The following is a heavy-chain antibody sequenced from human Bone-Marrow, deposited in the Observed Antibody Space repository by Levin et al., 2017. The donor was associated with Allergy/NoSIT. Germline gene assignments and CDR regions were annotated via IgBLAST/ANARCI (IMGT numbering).Heavy chain of an antibody. CDR1: GFTFEQYA. J-gene: IGHJ6*02. D-gene: IGHD6-13*01. CDR3: AKDLRGSWDGSQSNHGMDG. CDR2: ISWNGGTI. V-gene: IGHV3-9*01. Sequence: SLKISCTASGFTFEQYAMHWVRLAPGKGLEWVSSISWNGGTIAYADSVMGRFTNSRDIFGNSLYLQMNSLRPEDTALYYCAKDLRGSWDGSQSNHGMDGWGQGSTVTVSS.